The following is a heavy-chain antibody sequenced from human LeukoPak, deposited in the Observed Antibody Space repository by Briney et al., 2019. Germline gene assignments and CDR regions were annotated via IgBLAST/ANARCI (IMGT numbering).Heavy chain of an antibody. CDR3: ARGVGYCSGGRCPFDY. CDR1: GYSISSGFY. V-gene: IGHV4-38-2*02. J-gene: IGHJ4*01. Sequence: SETLSLTCTVSGYSISSGFYWGWIRQPPGKGLEWIGIIYHSGSTYCNPSLESRVTISVDTSKNQFSLKVISVTAADTAVYYCARGVGYCSGGRCPFDYWGRGTQVTVSS. D-gene: IGHD2-15*01. CDR2: IYHSGST.